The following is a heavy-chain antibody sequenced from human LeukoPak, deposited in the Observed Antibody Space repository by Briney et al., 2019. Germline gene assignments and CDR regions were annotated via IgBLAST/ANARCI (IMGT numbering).Heavy chain of an antibody. J-gene: IGHJ4*02. CDR2: ISSGSSYI. D-gene: IGHD5-24*01. Sequence: GGSLRLSCAASGFTFSSYSMNWVRQAPGKGLEWVSSISSGSSYIKYADSVKGRFTISRDNAKNSLYLQMNSLRAEDTAVYYCARSRGWLQSHPLGYWGQGTLVAVSS. CDR3: ARSRGWLQSHPLGY. V-gene: IGHV3-21*01. CDR1: GFTFSSYS.